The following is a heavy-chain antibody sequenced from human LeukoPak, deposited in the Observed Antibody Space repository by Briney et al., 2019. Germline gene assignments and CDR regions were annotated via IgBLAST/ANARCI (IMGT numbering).Heavy chain of an antibody. CDR1: GFSVSSNY. D-gene: IGHD1-7*01. Sequence: GGSLRLSCAASGFSVSSNYMSWVRQAPGKGLEWVSVIYSGGSTYYADSVKGRFTISRDSSKNTLFFQVNSLRAEDTAVYYCASDLGGTTLWGQGTLVTVSS. V-gene: IGHV3-53*01. CDR2: IYSGGST. CDR3: ASDLGGTTL. J-gene: IGHJ4*02.